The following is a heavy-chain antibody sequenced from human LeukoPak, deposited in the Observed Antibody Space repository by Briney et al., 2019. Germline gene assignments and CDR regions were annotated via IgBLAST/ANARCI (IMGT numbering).Heavy chain of an antibody. Sequence: SETLSLTCAVYGGSFSGYYWSWIRQPPGKGLEWIGEINHSGSTNYNPSLKSRVTISVDTSKNQFSLKLSSVTAAGTAVYYCTRGSIAYYYMDVWGKGTTVTISS. D-gene: IGHD3-22*01. V-gene: IGHV4-34*01. CDR1: GGSFSGYY. CDR3: TRGSIAYYYMDV. CDR2: INHSGST. J-gene: IGHJ6*03.